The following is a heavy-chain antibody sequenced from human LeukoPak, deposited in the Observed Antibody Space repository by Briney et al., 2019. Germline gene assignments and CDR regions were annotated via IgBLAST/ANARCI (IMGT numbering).Heavy chain of an antibody. CDR1: GFTFSSYG. CDR2: IRYDGSNK. CDR3: AKGMGITMVEGLDV. V-gene: IGHV3-30*02. J-gene: IGHJ6*02. D-gene: IGHD3-10*01. Sequence: PGGSLRLSCAASGFTFSSYGMHWVRQAPGKGLEWVAFIRYDGSNKYYADSVRGRFTISRDNSKNTLYLQMNSLRAEDTAVYYCAKGMGITMVEGLDVWGQGTTVTVSS.